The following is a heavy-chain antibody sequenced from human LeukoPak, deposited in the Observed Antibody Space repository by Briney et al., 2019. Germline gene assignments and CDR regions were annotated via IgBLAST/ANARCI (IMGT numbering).Heavy chain of an antibody. D-gene: IGHD1-26*01. CDR2: VSSDGNKK. Sequence: GGSLRLSCAASGFTFGSHAMHWVRQAPGKGLEWVAVVSSDGNKKFYADSVTGRFIISRDNPKNTVDLQMNSLRPEDTAVYYCARRGVVGASRWSWFDPWGQGTLVTVSS. CDR3: ARRGVVGASRWSWFDP. J-gene: IGHJ5*02. V-gene: IGHV3-30-3*01. CDR1: GFTFGSHA.